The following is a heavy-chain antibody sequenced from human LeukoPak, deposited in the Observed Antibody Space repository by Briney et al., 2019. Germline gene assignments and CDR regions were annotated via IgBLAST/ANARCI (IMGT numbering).Heavy chain of an antibody. Sequence: SETLSLTCTVSGDSISSSGHYWGWIRQPPGKGLEWIGSIYYNGNTYYNPSLKSRVTIFVDTSKNQFSLKLTSVTAADTAVYYCARAHYEDVWGSYRTDPNYFDYWGQGTLVTVSS. CDR3: ARAHYEDVWGSYRTDPNYFDY. J-gene: IGHJ4*02. CDR2: IYYNGNT. CDR1: GDSISSSGHY. V-gene: IGHV4-39*01. D-gene: IGHD3-16*02.